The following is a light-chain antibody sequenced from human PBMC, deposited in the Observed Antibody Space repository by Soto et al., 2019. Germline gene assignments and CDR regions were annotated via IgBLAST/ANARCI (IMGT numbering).Light chain of an antibody. CDR1: QSISSW. Sequence: DIQMTQSPSTLSASVGDRVTITCRASQSISSWLAWYQQKPGKAPKVLIYDASSLESGVPSRFSGSGSGKEFTLTISSLKPADFATYYCQQYNSFPYTFGQGTKVDIK. V-gene: IGKV1-5*01. J-gene: IGKJ2*01. CDR3: QQYNSFPYT. CDR2: DAS.